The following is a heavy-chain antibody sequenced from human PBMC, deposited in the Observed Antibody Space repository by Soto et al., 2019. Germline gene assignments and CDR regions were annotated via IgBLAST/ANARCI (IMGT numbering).Heavy chain of an antibody. CDR3: ARPLYSYGPLDV. CDR2: IYYSGST. V-gene: IGHV4-61*01. CDR1: GGSVSSGSYY. Sequence: QVQLQESGPGLVKPSETLSLTCTVSGGSVSSGSYYWSWIRQPPGKGLEWIGYIYYSGSTNYNPSLKSRVTISVDTSKNQFALKLSSVTAADTAVYYCARPLYSYGPLDVWCQGTTVTVSS. D-gene: IGHD5-18*01. J-gene: IGHJ6*02.